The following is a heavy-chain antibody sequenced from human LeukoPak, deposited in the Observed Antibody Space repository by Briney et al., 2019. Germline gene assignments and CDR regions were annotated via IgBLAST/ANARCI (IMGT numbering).Heavy chain of an antibody. CDR3: AGLHFAAAEEFGP. D-gene: IGHD6-13*01. CDR1: GGSISTGTYY. V-gene: IGHV4-61*05. CDR2: IYYSGGT. Sequence: SETLSLTCTVSGGSISTGTYYWGWIRQPPGEGLEWIGYIYYSGGTNYNPSLNSRVSISVDTSKNQFSLNLNSVTAADTAVYYCAGLHFAAAEEFGPWGQGTLVTVSS. J-gene: IGHJ5*02.